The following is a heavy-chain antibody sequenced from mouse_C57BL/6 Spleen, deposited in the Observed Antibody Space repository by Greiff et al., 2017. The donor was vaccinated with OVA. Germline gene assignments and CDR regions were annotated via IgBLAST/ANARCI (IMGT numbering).Heavy chain of an antibody. Sequence: VQLQQPGAELVRPGSSVKLSCKASGYTFTSYWMHWVKQRPIQGLEWIGNIDPSDSETHYNQKFKDKATLTVDTSSSTAYMQLSSLTSEDSAVYYCAREGSGYDVRAMDYWGQGTSVTVSS. V-gene: IGHV1-52*01. CDR3: AREGSGYDVRAMDY. D-gene: IGHD2-2*01. CDR1: GYTFTSYW. CDR2: IDPSDSET. J-gene: IGHJ4*01.